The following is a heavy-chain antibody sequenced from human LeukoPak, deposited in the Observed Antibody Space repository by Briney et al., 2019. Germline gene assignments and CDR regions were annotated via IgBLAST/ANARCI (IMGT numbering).Heavy chain of an antibody. Sequence: PGGSLRLSCAASGGTFSSYWMHWVRQGPGKGLVWVSRINSDGSSTSYADSVKGRFTISRDNAKNTLYLQMNSLRAEDTAVYYCARDMTGYNDAFDIWGQGTMVTVSS. J-gene: IGHJ3*02. D-gene: IGHD5-24*01. V-gene: IGHV3-74*01. CDR1: GGTFSSYW. CDR3: ARDMTGYNDAFDI. CDR2: INSDGSST.